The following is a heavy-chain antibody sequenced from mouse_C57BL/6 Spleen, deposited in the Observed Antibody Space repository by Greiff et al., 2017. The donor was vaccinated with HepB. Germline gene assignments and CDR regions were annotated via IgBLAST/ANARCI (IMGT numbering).Heavy chain of an antibody. Sequence: EVHLVESGGGLVKPGGSLKLSCAASGFTFSSYAMSWVRQTPEKRLEWVATISDGGSYTYYPDNVKGRFTISRDNAKNNLYLQMSHLKSEDTAMYYCARDKDPHYYYGSFYAMDYWGQGTSVTVSS. CDR2: ISDGGSYT. CDR3: ARDKDPHYYYGSFYAMDY. CDR1: GFTFSSYA. J-gene: IGHJ4*01. D-gene: IGHD1-1*01. V-gene: IGHV5-4*01.